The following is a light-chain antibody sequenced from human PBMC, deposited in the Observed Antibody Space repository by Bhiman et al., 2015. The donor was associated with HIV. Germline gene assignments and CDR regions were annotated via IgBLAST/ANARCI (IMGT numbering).Light chain of an antibody. CDR2: TNN. CDR1: SSNIGSNA. V-gene: IGLV1-47*01. Sequence: QSVLTQPPSASGTPGQRVTISCSGSSSNIGSNAVNWYQQLPGTAPKLLIYTNNQRPSGVPDRFSGSKSGTSASLAISGLRAEDEAAYYCAAWDNSLRGWVFGGGTKVTVL. J-gene: IGLJ3*02. CDR3: AAWDNSLRGWV.